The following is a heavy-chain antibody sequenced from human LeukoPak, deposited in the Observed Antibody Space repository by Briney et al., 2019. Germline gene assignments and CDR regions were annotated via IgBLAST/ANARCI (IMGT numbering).Heavy chain of an antibody. CDR3: AREVSEGFDF. J-gene: IGHJ4*02. CDR2: FGTRSTSI. V-gene: IGHV3-21*01. Sequence: GGSLRLSCTASGFTFSGYSMNWIRQAPGKGLEWVSSFGTRSTSIYHAGSVKGRFAISRDNAKNLLYLQMDSLRAEDTALYYCAREVSEGFDFWGQGTLVTVSS. CDR1: GFTFSGYS. D-gene: IGHD3-22*01.